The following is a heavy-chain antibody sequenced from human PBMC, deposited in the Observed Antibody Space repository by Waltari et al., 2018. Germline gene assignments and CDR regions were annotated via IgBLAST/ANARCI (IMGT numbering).Heavy chain of an antibody. CDR2: ISGSGGST. V-gene: IGHV3-23*01. Sequence: EVQLLESGGGLVQPGGSLRLSCAASGFPFSSYAMSWVRQAPGKGLEWVSAISGSGGSTYYADSVKGRFTISRDNSKNTLYLQMNSLRAEDTAVYYCAKDKIAAAAPTFYYYYGMDVWGQGTTVTVSS. J-gene: IGHJ6*02. CDR1: GFPFSSYA. CDR3: AKDKIAAAAPTFYYYYGMDV. D-gene: IGHD6-13*01.